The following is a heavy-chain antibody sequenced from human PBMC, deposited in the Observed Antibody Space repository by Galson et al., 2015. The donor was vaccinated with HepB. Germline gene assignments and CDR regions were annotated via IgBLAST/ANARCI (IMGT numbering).Heavy chain of an antibody. J-gene: IGHJ4*02. CDR2: IIPILGTA. CDR1: GDTFSSQA. CDR3: ARVKNYYDSSGYRYYYFDY. Sequence: SVKVSCKASGDTFSSQAINWVRQAPGQGLEWMGRIIPILGTANYAHKFQGRVTITAHKSTNTAYMELSSLRSEDTAVYYCARVKNYYDSSGYRYYYFDYWGQGTLVTVSS. V-gene: IGHV1-69*04. D-gene: IGHD3-22*01.